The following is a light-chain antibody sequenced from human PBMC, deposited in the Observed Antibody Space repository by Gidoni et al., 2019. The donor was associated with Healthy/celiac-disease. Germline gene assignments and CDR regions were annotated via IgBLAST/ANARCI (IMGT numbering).Light chain of an antibody. CDR3: GTWDTSLRTWV. J-gene: IGLJ2*01. Sequence: QSVLTQPPSGSAAPGQQVTISCFGSSSNIGSIFVSWYQQLPATAPKLLIYENDKRPSGIPDRFSGSKSGTSATLGITRLQTGDEADYYCGTWDTSLRTWVFGGGTKVSVL. CDR1: SSNIGSIF. V-gene: IGLV1-51*02. CDR2: END.